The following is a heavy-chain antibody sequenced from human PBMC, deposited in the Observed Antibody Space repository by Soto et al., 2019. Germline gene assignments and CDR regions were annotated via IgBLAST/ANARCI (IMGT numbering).Heavy chain of an antibody. V-gene: IGHV4-34*01. CDR1: GGSLSGYY. J-gene: IGHJ4*02. D-gene: IGHD3-3*01. CDR3: ARRYYDFWSGYYFDY. Sequence: PSETLSLTCAVYGGSLSGYYWSWIRQPPGKGLEWIGEINHSGSTNYNPSLKSRVTISVDTSKNQFSLKLSSVTAADTAVYYCARRYYDFWSGYYFDYWGQGTLVTVSS. CDR2: INHSGST.